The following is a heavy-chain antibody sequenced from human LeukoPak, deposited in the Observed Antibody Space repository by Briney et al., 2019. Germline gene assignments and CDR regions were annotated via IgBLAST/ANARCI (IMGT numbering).Heavy chain of an antibody. CDR1: GFTFRSYA. CDR3: AREIFNGFDI. CDR2: ISYDGSNK. V-gene: IGHV3-30-3*01. J-gene: IGHJ3*02. Sequence: PGGSLRLSCAGSGFTFRSYATHWVRQAPGKGLEWVAVISYDGSNKDYADSVKGRFTISRDNSKNTLFLQMNSLRAEDTAVYYCAREIFNGFDIWGQGTMVTVSS.